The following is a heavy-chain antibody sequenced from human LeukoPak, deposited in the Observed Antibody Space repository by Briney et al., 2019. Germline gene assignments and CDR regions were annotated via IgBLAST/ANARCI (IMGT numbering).Heavy chain of an antibody. V-gene: IGHV3-7*01. D-gene: IGHD3-10*01. Sequence: GGSLRLSCAASGSTFSSYWMSWVRQAPGKGLEWVANIKQDGSEKYYVDSVKGRFTISRDNAKNSLYLQMNSLRAEDTAVYYCARDQLDYYGSGSFREDVWGQGTTVTVSS. J-gene: IGHJ6*02. CDR2: IKQDGSEK. CDR1: GSTFSSYW. CDR3: ARDQLDYYGSGSFREDV.